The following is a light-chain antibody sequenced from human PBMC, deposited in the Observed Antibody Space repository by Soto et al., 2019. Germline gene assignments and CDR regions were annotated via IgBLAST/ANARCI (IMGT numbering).Light chain of an antibody. CDR1: QSVSSTY. CDR3: QQYGRSST. Sequence: EIGLTQAPGTLSLSPGERATLSCRASQSVSSTYLAWYQQKPGQAPRLLISGASSRATGIPDRFSGSGSGTDFTLIISRLEPEDFAVYYCQQYGRSSTFGQGTKVDIK. V-gene: IGKV3-20*01. J-gene: IGKJ1*01. CDR2: GAS.